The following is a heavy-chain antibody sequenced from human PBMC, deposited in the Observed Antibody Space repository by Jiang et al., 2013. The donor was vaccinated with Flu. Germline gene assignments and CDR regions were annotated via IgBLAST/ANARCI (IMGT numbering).Heavy chain of an antibody. J-gene: IGHJ4*02. V-gene: IGHV4-59*08. Sequence: LLKPSETLSLTCTVSGGSISSYYWSWIRQPPGKGLEWIGYIYYSGSTNYNPSLKSRVTISVDTSKNQFSLKLSSVTAADTAVYYCARLGSITLYYFDYWGQGTLVTVSS. CDR3: ARLGSITLYYFDY. CDR2: IYYSGST. CDR1: GGSISSYY. D-gene: IGHD3-10*02.